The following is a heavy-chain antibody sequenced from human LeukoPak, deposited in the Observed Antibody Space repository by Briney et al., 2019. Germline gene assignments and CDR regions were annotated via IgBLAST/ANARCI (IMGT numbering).Heavy chain of an antibody. V-gene: IGHV3-21*01. Sequence: PGGSLRLSCAASGFTFSSYSMNWVRQAPGKGLEWVSSISSSTNYIYYADSVKGRFTISRDNAKNSLYLQMNSLRAEDTAVYYCARTISYGSGSYALDYWGQGTLVTVSS. CDR3: ARTISYGSGSYALDY. CDR1: GFTFSSYS. J-gene: IGHJ4*02. D-gene: IGHD3-10*01. CDR2: ISSSTNYI.